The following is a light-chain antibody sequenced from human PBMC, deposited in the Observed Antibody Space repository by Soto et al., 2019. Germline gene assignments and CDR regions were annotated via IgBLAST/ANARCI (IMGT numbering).Light chain of an antibody. CDR2: GAS. V-gene: IGKV1-5*01. CDR3: QHHNSYAQT. J-gene: IGKJ1*01. Sequence: DIQMTQSPPTLSASVGDRVTITCRASQSIRHYLAWYQQMPGKAPKLLIYGASTLQSGVPSRFSGSGSGTEFTLNISSLQPDDFGTYFCQHHNSYAQTFGQGTKVESK. CDR1: QSIRHY.